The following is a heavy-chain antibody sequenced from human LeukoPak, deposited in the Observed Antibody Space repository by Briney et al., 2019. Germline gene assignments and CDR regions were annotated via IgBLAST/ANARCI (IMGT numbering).Heavy chain of an antibody. CDR2: ISESSSHR. V-gene: IGHV3-21*06. CDR1: RFIFSTYS. Sequence: GGSLRLSCGASRFIFSTYSMNWVRQAPGKGLEWVSYISESSSHRYYADSVKGRFNISRDNAKNSLYLEMNGLRAEDTATYYCARGRAALARIGGMDVWGQGTTVTVSS. J-gene: IGHJ6*02. CDR3: ARGRAALARIGGMDV. D-gene: IGHD5-12*01.